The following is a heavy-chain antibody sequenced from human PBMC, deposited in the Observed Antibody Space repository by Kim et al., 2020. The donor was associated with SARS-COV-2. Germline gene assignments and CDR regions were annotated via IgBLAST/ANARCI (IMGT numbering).Heavy chain of an antibody. Sequence: GGSLRLSCAASGFTFSSYEMNWVRQAPGKGLEWVSYISSSGSTIYYADSGKGRFTISRDNAKNSLYLQMNSLRAEDTAVYYCASEHSYQPLSGYYYYYYGMDVWGQGTPVTVSS. J-gene: IGHJ6*02. CDR3: ASEHSYQPLSGYYYYYYGMDV. CDR2: ISSSGSTI. D-gene: IGHD2-2*01. CDR1: GFTFSSYE. V-gene: IGHV3-48*03.